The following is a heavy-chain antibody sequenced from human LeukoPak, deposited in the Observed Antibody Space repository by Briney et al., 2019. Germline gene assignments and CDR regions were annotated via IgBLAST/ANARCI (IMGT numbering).Heavy chain of an antibody. D-gene: IGHD1-26*01. Sequence: ASVKVSCKASGYXFTGYYIHWVRQAPGQGLEWLGWINPNSGGTNYAQKFQGRVTMTRDTSISTAYMELSRLRSDDTAVYYCARDSGSGSYFDYWGQGTLVTVSS. CDR2: INPNSGGT. CDR1: GYXFTGYY. CDR3: ARDSGSGSYFDY. V-gene: IGHV1-2*02. J-gene: IGHJ4*02.